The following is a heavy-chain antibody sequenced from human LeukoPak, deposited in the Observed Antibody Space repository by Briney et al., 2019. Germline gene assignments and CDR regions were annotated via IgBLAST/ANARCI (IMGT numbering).Heavy chain of an antibody. D-gene: IGHD3-10*01. CDR1: GGTFSSYA. J-gene: IGHJ3*02. V-gene: IGHV1-69*06. CDR2: IIPIFGTA. CDR3: ARAGDYGSGSLAFDI. Sequence: SVKVSCKASGGTFSSYAISWVRQAPGQGLEWMGGIIPIFGTANYAQKFQGRVTITSDKSTSTAYIELSSLRSEDTAVYYCARAGDYGSGSLAFDIWGQGTMVTVSS.